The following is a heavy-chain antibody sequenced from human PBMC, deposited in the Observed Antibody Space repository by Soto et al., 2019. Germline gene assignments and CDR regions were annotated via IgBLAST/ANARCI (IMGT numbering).Heavy chain of an antibody. V-gene: IGHV4-39*01. CDR2: IYSSGRT. Sequence: QLQLQESGPGLVKPSETLSLTCTVSGGSISISSYYWGWIRQPPGKGLEWIGSIYSSGRTYYNPSLKSRGPISVDTSKNQFSLNISSVTAADTAVYYCASQASPYYYYGMDVWGQGTTVTVSS. CDR1: GGSISISSYY. CDR3: ASQASPYYYYGMDV. J-gene: IGHJ6*02.